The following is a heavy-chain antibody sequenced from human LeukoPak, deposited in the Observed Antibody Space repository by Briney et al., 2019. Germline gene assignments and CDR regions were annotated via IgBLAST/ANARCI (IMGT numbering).Heavy chain of an antibody. Sequence: GASVKVSCKASGYTFTGYYMHWVRQAPGQGLEWMGWINPNSGGTNYAQKFRGRVTMTRDTSISTAYMELSRLRSDDTAVYYCARWPRIVGATFPLDYWGQGTLVTVSS. J-gene: IGHJ4*02. CDR3: ARWPRIVGATFPLDY. D-gene: IGHD1-26*01. CDR2: INPNSGGT. V-gene: IGHV1-2*02. CDR1: GYTFTGYY.